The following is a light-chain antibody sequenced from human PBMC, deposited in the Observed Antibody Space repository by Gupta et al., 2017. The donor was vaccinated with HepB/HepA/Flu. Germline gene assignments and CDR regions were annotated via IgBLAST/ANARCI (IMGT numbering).Light chain of an antibody. CDR1: SSNIEINY. J-gene: IGLJ3*02. Sequence: QSVLTQPPSASGTPGQRVTLSCSGSSSNIEINYVYWYQQLPGTAPKLLISRNNKRPSGVPGRFSGSKSGTSASLAISGLRSEDEADYYCAAWDNSLSGRVFGGGTKLTVL. V-gene: IGLV1-47*01. CDR3: AAWDNSLSGRV. CDR2: RNN.